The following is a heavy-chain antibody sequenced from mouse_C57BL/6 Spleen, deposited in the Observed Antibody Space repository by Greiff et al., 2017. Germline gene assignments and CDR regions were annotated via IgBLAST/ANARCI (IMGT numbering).Heavy chain of an antibody. CDR2: IYPGDGDT. CDR1: GYAFSSYW. CDR3: ARNDYDGEVPPG. Sequence: QVQLQQSGAELVKPGASVKISCKASGYAFSSYWMNWVKQWPGKGLEWIGQIYPGDGDTNYNGKFKGKATLTADKSSSTAYMQLSSLTSEDSAVYFCARNDYDGEVPPGWGQGTLVTVSA. D-gene: IGHD2-4*01. V-gene: IGHV1-80*01. J-gene: IGHJ3*01.